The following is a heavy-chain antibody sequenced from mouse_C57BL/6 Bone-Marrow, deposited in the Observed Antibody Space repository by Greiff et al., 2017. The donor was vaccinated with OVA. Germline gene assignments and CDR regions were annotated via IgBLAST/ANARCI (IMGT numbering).Heavy chain of an antibody. CDR1: GFTFSSYG. D-gene: IGHD4-1*01. V-gene: IGHV5-6*01. Sequence: EVQGVESGGDLVKPGGSLNLSCAASGFTFSSYGMSWVRQTPDKRLAWVATISSGGSYTYYPDSVKCRFTISRDNAKNTLYLQMSSLKSEDTAMYYCASLLTPFAYWGQGTLVTVSA. CDR3: ASLLTPFAY. CDR2: ISSGGSYT. J-gene: IGHJ3*01.